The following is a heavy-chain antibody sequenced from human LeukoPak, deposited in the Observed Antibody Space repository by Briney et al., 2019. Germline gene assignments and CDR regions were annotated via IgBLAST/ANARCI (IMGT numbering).Heavy chain of an antibody. CDR3: ATSSGRAFDI. CDR2: INSDGSST. CDR1: GFTFSNFW. V-gene: IGHV3-74*01. D-gene: IGHD3-22*01. Sequence: QPGGSLSLSCAASGFTFSNFWMHWVRQAPGKGLVWVSHINSDGSSTTYADSVKGRFTISRDNAKNTLYLQMNSLRAEDTALYYCATSSGRAFDIWGQGTMVTVSS. J-gene: IGHJ3*02.